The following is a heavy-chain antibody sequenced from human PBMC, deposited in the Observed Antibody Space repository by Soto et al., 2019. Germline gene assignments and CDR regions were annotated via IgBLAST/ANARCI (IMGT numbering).Heavy chain of an antibody. CDR3: ARAANSPYSSGWYVRFAP. J-gene: IGHJ5*02. V-gene: IGHV4-34*01. D-gene: IGHD6-19*01. CDR1: GGSFSGYY. CDR2: INHSGST. Sequence: SETLSLTCAVYGGSFSGYYWSWIRQPPGKGLEWIGEINHSGSTNYNPSLKSRVTISVDTSKNQFSLKLSSVTAADTAVYYCARAANSPYSSGWYVRFAPWGQGTLVPVSS.